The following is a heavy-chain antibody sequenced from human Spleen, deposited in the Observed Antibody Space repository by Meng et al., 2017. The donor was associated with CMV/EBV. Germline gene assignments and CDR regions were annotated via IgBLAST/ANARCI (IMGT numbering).Heavy chain of an antibody. D-gene: IGHD2-21*01. V-gene: IGHV1-8*01. CDR2: MNPNSGNS. CDR3: ARGPLRAPRPYFFDS. J-gene: IGHJ4*02. CDR1: GYTFSNYD. Sequence: ASVKVSCKASGYTFSNYDINWVRQAPGQGLEWMGWMNPNSGNSGYAQKFQGRVTMTRTTSINTAYMELSSLRSAHTAVDSGARGPLRAPRPYFFDSWGQGSLVTVSS.